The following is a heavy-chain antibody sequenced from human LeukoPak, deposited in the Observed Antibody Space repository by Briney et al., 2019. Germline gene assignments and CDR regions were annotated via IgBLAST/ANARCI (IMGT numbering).Heavy chain of an antibody. Sequence: ASVKVSCEASGYTFSNYYIHWVRQAPGQGLEWMAGSTNYAQKFQGRITVTRDTSTSTVYMELSSLRSEDTAIYYCARPLTSAAGNYEFVYWGQGTLVTVSS. D-gene: IGHD6-13*01. V-gene: IGHV1-46*01. CDR2: ST. J-gene: IGHJ4*02. CDR1: GYTFSNYY. CDR3: ARPLTSAAGNYEFVY.